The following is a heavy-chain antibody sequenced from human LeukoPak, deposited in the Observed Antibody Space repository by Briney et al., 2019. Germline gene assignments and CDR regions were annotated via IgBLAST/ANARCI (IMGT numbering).Heavy chain of an antibody. CDR2: IYSGGST. Sequence: PGGSLRLSCAASGFTVSNNYMNWVRQAPGKGLGWVSVIYSGGSTRYADSVKGRFTISRDNSKNTLYLQMNSLRAEDTAVYYCARGYCSSNTCQIDPWGQGTLVTVSS. V-gene: IGHV3-53*01. D-gene: IGHD2-2*01. CDR3: ARGYCSSNTCQIDP. J-gene: IGHJ5*02. CDR1: GFTVSNNY.